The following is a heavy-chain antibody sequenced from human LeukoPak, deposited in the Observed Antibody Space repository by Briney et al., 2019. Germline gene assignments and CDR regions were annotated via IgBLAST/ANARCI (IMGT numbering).Heavy chain of an antibody. D-gene: IGHD1-14*01. CDR1: GGSISSYY. CDR3: ASQPPTCPYFVY. V-gene: IGHV4-59*01. J-gene: IGHJ4*02. CDR2: IYYSGST. Sequence: SETLSLTCTVSGGSISSYYWSWIRQPPGKGLEWIGYIYYSGSTNYNPSLKSRVTISVDTSKNQFSLKLSSVTAADTAVYYCASQPPTCPYFVYWGQGTLVTVSS.